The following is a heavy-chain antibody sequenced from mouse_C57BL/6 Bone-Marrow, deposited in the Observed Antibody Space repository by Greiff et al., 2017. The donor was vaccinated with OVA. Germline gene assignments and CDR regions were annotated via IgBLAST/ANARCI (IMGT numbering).Heavy chain of an antibody. CDR3: AVSYSSGYPYAMDY. V-gene: IGHV14-2*01. D-gene: IGHD3-2*02. J-gene: IGHJ4*01. CDR2: IDPEDGET. CDR1: GFNIKDYY. Sequence: VQLKESGAELVKPGASVKLSCTASGFNIKDYYMHWVKQRTEQGLEWIGRIDPEDGETKYAPKFQGKATITADTSSNTAYLQLSSLTSEDTAVYYCAVSYSSGYPYAMDYWGQGTSVTVSS.